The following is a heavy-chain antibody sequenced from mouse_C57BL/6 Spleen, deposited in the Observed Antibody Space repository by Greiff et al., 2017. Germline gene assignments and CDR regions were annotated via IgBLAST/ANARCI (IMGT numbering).Heavy chain of an antibody. CDR3: AREDGSSPHFDV. V-gene: IGHV1-7*01. J-gene: IGHJ1*03. CDR1: GYTFTSYW. CDR2: INPSSGYT. Sequence: VQRVESGAELAKPGASVKLSCKASGYTFTSYWMHWVKQRPGQGLEWIGYINPSSGYTKYNQKFKDKATFTADKSSSTAYMQLSSLTYEDSAVYYCAREDGSSPHFDVWGTGTMVTVSS. D-gene: IGHD1-1*01.